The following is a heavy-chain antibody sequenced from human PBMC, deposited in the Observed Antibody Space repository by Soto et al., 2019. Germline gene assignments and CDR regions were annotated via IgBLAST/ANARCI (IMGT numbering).Heavy chain of an antibody. D-gene: IGHD3-22*01. J-gene: IGHJ4*02. V-gene: IGHV1-18*01. CDR2: ISAYNGNT. Sequence: GASVKVSCKASGYTFTSYGISWVRQAPGQGLEWMGWISAYNGNTNYAQKLQGRVTMTTDTSTSTAYMELRSLRSDDTAVYYCAREYYYDSSGYYYKFDYWGQGTLVTVSS. CDR1: GYTFTSYG. CDR3: AREYYYDSSGYYYKFDY.